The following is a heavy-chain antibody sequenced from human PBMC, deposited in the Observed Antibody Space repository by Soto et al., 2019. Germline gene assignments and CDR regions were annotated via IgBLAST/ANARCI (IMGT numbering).Heavy chain of an antibody. J-gene: IGHJ4*02. CDR2: ISWNSGKT. CDR3: AKGSDSDFSGYFIFDD. D-gene: IGHD3-22*01. V-gene: IGHV3-9*01. CDR1: GFIFDDYA. Sequence: EVQLVESGGGLVQPGRSLRLSCAISGFIFDDYAMHWVRQAPGKGLEWVSGISWNSGKTGYADSVKGRFTISRDNAKNSLYLQMNSLRSEDTALYYCAKGSDSDFSGYFIFDDWGQGTLVTVSS.